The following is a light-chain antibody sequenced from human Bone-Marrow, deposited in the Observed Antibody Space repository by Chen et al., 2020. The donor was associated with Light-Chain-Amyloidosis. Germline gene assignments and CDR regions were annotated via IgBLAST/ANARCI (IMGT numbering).Light chain of an antibody. CDR1: SGDVGGYEV. Sequence: QSALTQPRSVSGSPGQSVTISCTGTSGDVGGYEVVSWYQQYPVKAPKLIIYDVSKRPSGVPDRFSGSKSGNTACLTISGLQAADVADYYCCATAGRSTLVFGGGTKLTVL. CDR3: CATAGRSTLV. V-gene: IGLV2-11*02. CDR2: DVS. J-gene: IGLJ2*01.